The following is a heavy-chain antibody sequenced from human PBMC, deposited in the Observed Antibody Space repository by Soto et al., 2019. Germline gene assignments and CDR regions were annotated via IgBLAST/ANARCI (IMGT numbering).Heavy chain of an antibody. CDR2: IYYTGST. CDR3: ATKPRLEAAEFDY. V-gene: IGHV4-30-4*01. J-gene: IGHJ4*02. CDR1: SGSISSADYY. Sequence: SETLSLTCTVSSGSISSADYYWSWIRQPPGKGLEWIGYIYYTGSTYYNASLKSRVTISVDRSKNQFSLKLNSMTAVDTAVYYCATKPRLEAAEFDYWGQGTLVTVSS. D-gene: IGHD6-13*01.